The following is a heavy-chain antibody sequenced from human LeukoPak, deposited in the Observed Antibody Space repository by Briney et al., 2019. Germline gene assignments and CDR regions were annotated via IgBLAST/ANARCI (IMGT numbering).Heavy chain of an antibody. D-gene: IGHD3-22*01. CDR2: ISGSGGNT. CDR1: GFTFSSYW. J-gene: IGHJ4*02. Sequence: PGGSLRLSCAASGFTFSSYWMSWVRQAPGKGLEWVSAISGSGGNTYYADSVKGRFTISRDNSKNTLYLQMNSLRAEDTAVYYCAKDWSDSSGYYPLSFDCWGQGTLVTVSS. CDR3: AKDWSDSSGYYPLSFDC. V-gene: IGHV3-23*01.